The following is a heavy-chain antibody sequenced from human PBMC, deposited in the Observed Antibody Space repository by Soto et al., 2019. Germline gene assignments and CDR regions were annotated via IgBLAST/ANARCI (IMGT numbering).Heavy chain of an antibody. CDR2: IYYSGST. V-gene: IGHV4-30-4*01. D-gene: IGHD3-9*01. CDR1: GGSISSGDYY. J-gene: IGHJ6*02. CDR3: ARDRRLRYFGLADYYYYGMDV. Sequence: SETLSLTCTVSGGSISSGDYYWSWIRQPPGKGLEWIGYIYYSGSTYYNPSLKSRVTISVDTSKNQFSLKLSSVTAADTAVYYCARDRRLRYFGLADYYYYGMDVWGQGTTVTVSS.